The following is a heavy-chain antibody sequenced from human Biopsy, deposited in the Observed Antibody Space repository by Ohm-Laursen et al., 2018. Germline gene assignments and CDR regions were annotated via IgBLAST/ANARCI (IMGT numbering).Heavy chain of an antibody. D-gene: IGHD3-22*01. CDR2: IYPGGST. V-gene: IGHV4-4*07. CDR1: GGDINNYY. CDR3: ASVVLGPTNDAFDL. J-gene: IGHJ3*01. Sequence: TLSFSCNVSGGDINNYYWSWIRQPAGKGLEWIRRIYPGGSTNYNPSLKSRVTMSVDTSKKQLSLRLRSVTAADTAMYYCASVVLGPTNDAFDLWGQGTMVVVSS.